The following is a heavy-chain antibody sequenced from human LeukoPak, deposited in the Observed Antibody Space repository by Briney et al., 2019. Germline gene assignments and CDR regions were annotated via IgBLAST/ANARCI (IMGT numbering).Heavy chain of an antibody. CDR1: GFTLSTYS. D-gene: IGHD1-26*01. J-gene: IGHJ4*02. CDR2: ISDDSNYI. CDR3: ASRRGSNRPFDY. V-gene: IGHV3-21*01. Sequence: GGSLRLSCAASGFTLSTYSGNWLRQAPGKGLEGVSSISDDSNYIFYADSVKGRFTISRDNAKNSLYLQMNSLTAEDSAVYYCASRRGSNRPFDYWGQGTLVTVSS.